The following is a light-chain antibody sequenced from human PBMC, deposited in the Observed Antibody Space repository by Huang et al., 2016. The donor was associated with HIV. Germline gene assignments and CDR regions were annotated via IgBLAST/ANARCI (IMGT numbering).Light chain of an antibody. V-gene: IGKV2-28*01. CDR2: LGS. CDR1: QSLLHSDGNNY. Sequence: DVVMTQSPLSLPVTPGEPASISCRSSQSLLHSDGNNYFDWYLQKPGQSPQLLIYLGSNRASGVPERFSGSESGTDFTLKISRVEAEDVGVYYCMQGLRTPRTFGQGTRLEIK. CDR3: MQGLRTPRT. J-gene: IGKJ2*01.